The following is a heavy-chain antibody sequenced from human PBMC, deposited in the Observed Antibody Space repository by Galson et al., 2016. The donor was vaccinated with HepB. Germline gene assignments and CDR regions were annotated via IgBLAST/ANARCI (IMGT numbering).Heavy chain of an antibody. J-gene: IGHJ4*02. CDR3: ARDRSSGSGSCGY. Sequence: SETLSLTCTVSGGSISRSSSYWGWIRQPPGKGLEWIGYIYYSGSTNYNPALKSRVTISVDTSKNQFSLQLSSVTAADTAVYFCARDRSSGSGSCGYWGQGTLVTVAS. D-gene: IGHD3-10*01. V-gene: IGHV4-61*05. CDR2: IYYSGST. CDR1: GGSISRSSSY.